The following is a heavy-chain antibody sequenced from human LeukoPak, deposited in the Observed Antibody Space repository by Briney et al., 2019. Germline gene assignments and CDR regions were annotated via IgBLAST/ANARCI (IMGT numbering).Heavy chain of an antibody. D-gene: IGHD3-9*01. J-gene: IGHJ5*02. Sequence: ASVKVSCKASGYTFTSYDINWVRQATGQGLEWVGWMNPNSGNTGYAQKFQGRVTITRNTSISTAYMELSSLRSEDTAVYYCARAGGYYDILTGYKRGYNWFDPWGQGTLVTVSS. CDR3: ARAGGYYDILTGYKRGYNWFDP. CDR2: MNPNSGNT. V-gene: IGHV1-8*03. CDR1: GYTFTSYD.